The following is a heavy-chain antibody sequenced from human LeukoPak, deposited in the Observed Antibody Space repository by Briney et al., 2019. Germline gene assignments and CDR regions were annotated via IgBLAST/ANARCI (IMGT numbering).Heavy chain of an antibody. CDR1: GYTFTGYY. J-gene: IGHJ4*02. CDR3: ARVKRRSYYDSYGY. CDR2: INPNSGAT. V-gene: IGHV1-2*02. Sequence: ASVKVSCKASGYTFTGYYMHWVRQAPGQGLEWMGWINPNSGATNYAQKFQGRVTMTRDTPISTAYMELSRLRSDDTAVYYCARVKRRSYYDSYGYWGQGTLVTVSS. D-gene: IGHD3-22*01.